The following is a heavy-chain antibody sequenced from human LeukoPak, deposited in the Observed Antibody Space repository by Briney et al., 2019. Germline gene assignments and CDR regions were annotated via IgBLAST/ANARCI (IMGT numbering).Heavy chain of an antibody. J-gene: IGHJ4*02. D-gene: IGHD3-9*01. Sequence: KPSETLSLSCTVSGGSITGPYSYWGWIRQPPGKGLEWIGSLYNSGSSYSNPSLKSRATISVDTSKNQCSLKLSSVTAADTAVYYCASWYYDILTGYPLIDYWGQGTLVTVSS. V-gene: IGHV4-39*07. CDR2: LYNSGSS. CDR3: ASWYYDILTGYPLIDY. CDR1: GGSITGPYSY.